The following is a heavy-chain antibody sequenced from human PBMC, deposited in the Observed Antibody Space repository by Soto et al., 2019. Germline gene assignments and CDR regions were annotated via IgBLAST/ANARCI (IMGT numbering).Heavy chain of an antibody. V-gene: IGHV1-8*02. J-gene: IGHJ5*02. CDR1: GYTFTSYG. Sequence: ASVKVSCKASGYTFTSYGISWVRQATGQGLEWMGWMNPNNGNTDYAQKFQGRITMTRNTSMSTAYMELSSLRSEDTAVYFCARRIAVAGRMFDPWGQGTLVTVSS. CDR3: ARRIAVAGRMFDP. CDR2: MNPNNGNT. D-gene: IGHD6-19*01.